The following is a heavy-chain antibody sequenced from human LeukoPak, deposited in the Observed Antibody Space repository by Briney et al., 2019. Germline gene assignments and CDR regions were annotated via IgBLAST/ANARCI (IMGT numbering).Heavy chain of an antibody. CDR1: GGSIRSYY. CDR2: IYYSGST. V-gene: IGHV4-59*01. Sequence: SETLSLTCTVSGGSIRSYYWSWIRQPPGKGLEWIGYIYYSGSTNYNPSLKSRVTISVDKSKNQFSLKLSSVTAADTAFYYCARSEMGGNTFDYWGQGTLVTVSS. CDR3: ARSEMGGNTFDY. J-gene: IGHJ4*02. D-gene: IGHD3-16*01.